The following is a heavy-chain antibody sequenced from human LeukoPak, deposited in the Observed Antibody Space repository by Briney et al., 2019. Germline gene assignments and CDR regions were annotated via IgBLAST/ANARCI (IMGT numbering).Heavy chain of an antibody. CDR3: ARGQKYRSGYTVSELGSGYFDY. CDR1: GGSFSDYY. D-gene: IGHD5-18*01. J-gene: IGHJ4*02. V-gene: IGHV4-34*01. CDR2: IYHSGST. Sequence: SETLSLTCAVYGGSFSDYYWTWIRQPPGKGLEWIGEIYHSGSTNYNPSLKSRVTISVDTSKNQFSLKLSSVTAADTAVYYCARGQKYRSGYTVSELGSGYFDYWGQGTLVTVSS.